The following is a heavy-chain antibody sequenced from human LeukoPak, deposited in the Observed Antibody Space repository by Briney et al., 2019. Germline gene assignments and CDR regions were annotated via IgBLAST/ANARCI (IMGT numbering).Heavy chain of an antibody. J-gene: IGHJ4*02. V-gene: IGHV3-73*01. CDR2: IRSKVKNYAT. CDR3: TGYDFGDYASGY. Sequence: GGPLRLSCAASGFTFSGSAMHGVRQASGKGLEWVGRIRSKVKNYATSYAASVKGRFTISRDDSKNTAYLQMNSLKTEDTAVYYCTGYDFGDYASGYWGQGTLVTVAS. D-gene: IGHD4-17*01. CDR1: GFTFSGSA.